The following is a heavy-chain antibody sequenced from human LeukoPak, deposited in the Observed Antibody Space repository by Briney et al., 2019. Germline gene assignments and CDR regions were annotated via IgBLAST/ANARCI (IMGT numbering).Heavy chain of an antibody. J-gene: IGHJ4*02. Sequence: PGGSLILSCAAPGFTFCNYSMTWVRQAPGKGLECVAYRSSSSSTIYYADSVKGRFTISRDNGKNSLYLQMNSLRAEDTAVCYCARGSGWHDYWGQGTLVAASS. CDR3: ARGSGWHDY. CDR2: RSSSSSTI. V-gene: IGHV3-48*01. CDR1: GFTFCNYS. D-gene: IGHD6-19*01.